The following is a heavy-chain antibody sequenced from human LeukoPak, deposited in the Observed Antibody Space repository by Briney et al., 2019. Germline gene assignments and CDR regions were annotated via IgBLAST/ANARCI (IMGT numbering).Heavy chain of an antibody. CDR1: GFTFSSYS. J-gene: IGHJ1*01. CDR3: ARDLSFGSSCQNCQH. V-gene: IGHV3-21*01. D-gene: IGHD6-13*01. CDR2: ISSSSSYI. Sequence: PGGSLRLSCAASGFTFSSYSMNWVRQAPGKGLEWVSSISSSSSYIYYADSVKGRFTISRDNAKNSLYLQMNSLRAEDTAVYYCARDLSFGSSCQNCQHWGQGTLVTVSS.